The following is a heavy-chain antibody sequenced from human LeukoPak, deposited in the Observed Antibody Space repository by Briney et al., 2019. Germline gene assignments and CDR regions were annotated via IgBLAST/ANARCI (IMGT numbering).Heavy chain of an antibody. CDR3: ARRSSGSYGAFDI. V-gene: IGHV5-51*03. Sequence: PGESLKISCKGSGYSFTSYCIGWVRQMPGKGLEWMGIIYPGDSDTRYSPSFQGQVTISADKSISTAYLQWSSLRSEDTAVYYCARRSSGSYGAFDIWGQGTMVTVSS. CDR1: GYSFTSYC. CDR2: IYPGDSDT. J-gene: IGHJ3*02. D-gene: IGHD1-26*01.